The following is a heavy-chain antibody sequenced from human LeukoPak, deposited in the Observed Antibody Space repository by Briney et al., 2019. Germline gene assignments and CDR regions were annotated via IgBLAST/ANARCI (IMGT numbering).Heavy chain of an antibody. CDR2: ISVSGDTT. V-gene: IGHV3-23*01. D-gene: IGHD3-16*02. CDR3: AKRDNNDRYSGLHVFDA. CDR1: GFTFSSYA. Sequence: GGSLRHSCAASGFTFSSYALTWVRQAPGKGPEWVSGISVSGDTTYYADSVKGRFTISRDNSQNTLDLQMSRLRADDAAVYYCAKRDNNDRYSGLHVFDAWGQGTMVTV. J-gene: IGHJ3*01.